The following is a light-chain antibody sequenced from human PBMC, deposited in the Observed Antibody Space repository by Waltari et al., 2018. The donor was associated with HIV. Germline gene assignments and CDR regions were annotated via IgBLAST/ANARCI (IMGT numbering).Light chain of an antibody. CDR3: SSYTSSSTLYV. J-gene: IGLJ1*01. V-gene: IGLV2-14*01. CDR2: DVS. CDR1: SSDVGGYNF. Sequence: QSALTQPASVSGSPGQSITISCTGTSSDVGGYNFVSWYQKPPGKAPKLMIYDVSNRPSGVSNRFSGSKSGNTAFLTISGLQAEDEADYYCSSYTSSSTLYVFGTGTKVTVL.